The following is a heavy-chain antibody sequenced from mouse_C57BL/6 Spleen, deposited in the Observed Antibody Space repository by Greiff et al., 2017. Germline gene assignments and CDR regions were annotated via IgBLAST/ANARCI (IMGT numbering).Heavy chain of an antibody. CDR1: GYAFSSSW. J-gene: IGHJ4*01. V-gene: IGHV1-82*01. CDR2: IYPGDGDT. CDR3: AIYYLDYAMDY. D-gene: IGHD5-5*01. Sequence: QVQLQQSGPELVKPGASVKISCKASGYAFSSSWMNWVKQRPGKGLEWIGRIYPGDGDTNYNGKFKGKATLTADKSSSTAYMQLSSLTSEDSAVYFCAIYYLDYAMDYWGQGTSVTVSS.